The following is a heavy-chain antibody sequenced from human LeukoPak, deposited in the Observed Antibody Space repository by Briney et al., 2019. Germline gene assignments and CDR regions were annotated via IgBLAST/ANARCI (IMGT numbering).Heavy chain of an antibody. Sequence: PSETLSLTCAVYGGSFSGYYWSWIRKPPGKGLEWIGEINHSGSTNYNPSLKSRVTISVDTSKNQFSLKLSSVTAADTAVYYCARVMAASKGLDYWGQGTLVTVSS. CDR1: GGSFSGYY. CDR2: INHSGST. D-gene: IGHD2-2*01. CDR3: ARVMAASKGLDY. J-gene: IGHJ4*02. V-gene: IGHV4-34*01.